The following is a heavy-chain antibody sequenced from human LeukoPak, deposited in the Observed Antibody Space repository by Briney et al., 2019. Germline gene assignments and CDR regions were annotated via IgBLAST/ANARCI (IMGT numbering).Heavy chain of an antibody. V-gene: IGHV3-20*01. J-gene: IGHJ6*03. Sequence: GGSLRLSCAASGFTFDDYGMSWVRQAPGKGLEWVSGINWNGGSTGYADSVKGRFTISRDNAKNSLYLQMNSLRAEDTALYHCARDAGGYYYYYMDVWGKGTTVTISS. CDR1: GFTFDDYG. CDR2: INWNGGST. CDR3: ARDAGGYYYYYMDV.